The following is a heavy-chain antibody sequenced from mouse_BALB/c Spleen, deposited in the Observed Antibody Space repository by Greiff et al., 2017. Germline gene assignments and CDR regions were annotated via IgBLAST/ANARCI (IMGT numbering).Heavy chain of an antibody. D-gene: IGHD1-1*01. J-gene: IGHJ3*01. V-gene: IGHV5-6-5*01. Sequence: EVMLVESGGGLVKPGGSLKLSCAASGFTFSSYAMSWVRQTPEKRLEWVASISSGGSTYYPDSVKGRFTISRDNARNILYLQMSSLRSEDTAMYYCADYYGSSHGAFAYWGQGTLVTVSA. CDR2: ISSGGST. CDR1: GFTFSSYA. CDR3: ADYYGSSHGAFAY.